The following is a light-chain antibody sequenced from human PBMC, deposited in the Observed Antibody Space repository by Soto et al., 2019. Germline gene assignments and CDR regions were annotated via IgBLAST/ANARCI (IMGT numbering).Light chain of an antibody. CDR3: QQYYSIRRT. V-gene: IGKV4-1*01. CDR1: QSVLYSSNNKNY. Sequence: DAVMTQSPDSLAVSLGERATINCKSSQSVLYSSNNKNYLAWYQQKPGQPPKLLIYWASTRASGVPDRFSGSGSGTDFRLTISSLQAEDVAVYYCQQYYSIRRTFGQGTKVEIK. J-gene: IGKJ1*01. CDR2: WAS.